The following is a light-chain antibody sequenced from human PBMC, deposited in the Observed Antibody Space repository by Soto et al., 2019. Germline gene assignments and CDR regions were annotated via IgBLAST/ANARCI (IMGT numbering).Light chain of an antibody. CDR3: QQANSFPRT. CDR1: QAISTW. V-gene: IGKV1D-12*01. J-gene: IGKJ1*01. Sequence: DIQMTQSPSSVSASVGDRVTITCLASQAISTWLAWYQQKPGKAPKLLIYAASNLQTGVPSRFRCSGSGPDFTLTISSLQPEDFATYYCQQANSFPRTFGQGTKVELK. CDR2: AAS.